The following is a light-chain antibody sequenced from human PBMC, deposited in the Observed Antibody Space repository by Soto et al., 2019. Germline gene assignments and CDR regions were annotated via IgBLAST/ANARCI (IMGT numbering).Light chain of an antibody. CDR2: GAS. V-gene: IGKV3-20*01. CDR1: QGVSSLY. CDR3: QQYDSSPLFT. Sequence: EIVVTQSPGTMSLSPGERATLSCRASQGVSSLYLAWYQQKPGQAPRLLIDGASSSATGIPDRFSGSGSGTAFYLTISRLEPEDFAVYYCQQYDSSPLFTFGPGTKVFIK. J-gene: IGKJ3*01.